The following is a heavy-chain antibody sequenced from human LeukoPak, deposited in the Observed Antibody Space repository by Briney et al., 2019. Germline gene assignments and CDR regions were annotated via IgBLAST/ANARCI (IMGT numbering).Heavy chain of an antibody. J-gene: IGHJ1*01. CDR1: GYTFTSYG. V-gene: IGHV1-18*01. Sequence: ASVKVSCKASGYTFTSYGISWVRQAPGQGLEWMGWISAYNGNTNYVQKLQGRVTMTTDTSTSTAYMELRSLRSEDTVVYYCARDSSDIRSLIAHWGQGTLVTVSS. CDR2: ISAYNGNT. D-gene: IGHD2-15*01. CDR3: ARDSSDIRSLIAH.